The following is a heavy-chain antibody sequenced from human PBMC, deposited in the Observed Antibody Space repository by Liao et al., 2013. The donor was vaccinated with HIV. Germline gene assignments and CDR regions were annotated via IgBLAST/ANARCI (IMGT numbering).Heavy chain of an antibody. CDR1: GGSIYSYS. J-gene: IGHJ6*03. CDR2: ISTSGST. V-gene: IGHV4-4*07. Sequence: QVQLQESGPGLVKPSETLSLTCTVSGGSIYSYSWSWIRQPAGKGLEWIGRISTSGSTSHNPSLKSRVTMSVDTSKNQFSLKLTSVTAADTAVYYCARNGVDIVVVPAATYYYYIDVWGKGTTVTVSS. CDR3: ARNGVDIVVVPAATYYYYIDV. D-gene: IGHD2-2*01.